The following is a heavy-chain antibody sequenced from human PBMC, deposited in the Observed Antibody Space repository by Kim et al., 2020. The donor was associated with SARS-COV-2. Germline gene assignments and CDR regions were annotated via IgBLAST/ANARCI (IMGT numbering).Heavy chain of an antibody. CDR2: ISGSGGST. CDR3: AKVVGWELLRPAFDI. D-gene: IGHD1-26*01. Sequence: GGSLRLSCAASGFTFSSYAMSWVRQAPGKVLEWVSAISGSGGSTYYADSVKGRFTISRDNAKNTLYLQMNSLRAEDTAVYYCAKVVGWELLRPAFDIWGQGTMVTVSS. V-gene: IGHV3-23*01. J-gene: IGHJ3*02. CDR1: GFTFSSYA.